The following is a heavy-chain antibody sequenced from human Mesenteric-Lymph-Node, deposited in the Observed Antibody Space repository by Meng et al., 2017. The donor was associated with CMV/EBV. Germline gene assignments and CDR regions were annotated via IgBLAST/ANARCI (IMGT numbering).Heavy chain of an antibody. V-gene: IGHV6-1*01. J-gene: IGHJ2*01. Sequence: GDRVSSNSAAWNGIRQSPSRGLEWLGRTYYRSKWYNDYALSVKSRITINPDTSKNQVSLQLNSVTPEDTALYYCARGVNWDWYFDLWGRGTLVTVSS. CDR1: GDRVSSNSAA. CDR3: ARGVNWDWYFDL. D-gene: IGHD7-27*01. CDR2: TYYRSKWYN.